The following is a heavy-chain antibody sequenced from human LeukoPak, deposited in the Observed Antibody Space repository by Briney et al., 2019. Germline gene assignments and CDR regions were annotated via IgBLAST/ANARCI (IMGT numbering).Heavy chain of an antibody. D-gene: IGHD3-10*01. CDR2: ISSNGGST. V-gene: IGHV3-64*01. J-gene: IGHJ4*02. Sequence: GGSLRLSCAASGFTFSSYTMYWVRQAPGKGLEYVSAISSNGGSTYYANSVKGRFTISRDNSKNTLSLQMNSLRTEDTAVFYCAKGSGGSGSFYNHFDCWGQGTLVTVSS. CDR1: GFTFSSYT. CDR3: AKGSGGSGSFYNHFDC.